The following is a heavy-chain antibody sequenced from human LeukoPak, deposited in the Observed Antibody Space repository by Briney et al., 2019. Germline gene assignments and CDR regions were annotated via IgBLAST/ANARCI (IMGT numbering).Heavy chain of an antibody. D-gene: IGHD3-22*01. J-gene: IGHJ3*02. Sequence: SETLSLTCTVSGGSISSSSYYWGWIRQPPGKGLEWIGSIYYSGSTYYNPSLKSRVTISVDTSKNQFSLKLSSVTAADTAVYYCAREGPFHYYYDSSDYYDAFDMWGQGTMVTVSS. CDR3: AREGPFHYYYDSSDYYDAFDM. CDR2: IYYSGST. CDR1: GGSISSSSYY. V-gene: IGHV4-39*07.